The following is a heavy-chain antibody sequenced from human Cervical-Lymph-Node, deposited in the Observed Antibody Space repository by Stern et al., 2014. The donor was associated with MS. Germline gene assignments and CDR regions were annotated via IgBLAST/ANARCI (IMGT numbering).Heavy chain of an antibody. D-gene: IGHD6-19*01. V-gene: IGHV3-7*01. CDR2: IKQDGSEK. CDR1: GFTFSSYW. Sequence: VQLVQSGGGLVQPGGSLRLSCAASGFTFSSYWMSWVRQAPGKGLEWVANIKQDGSEKYYVDSVKGRFTISRDNAKNSLYLQMNSLRAEDTAVYYCARALSIAVAGTGAGYWGQGTLVTVSS. J-gene: IGHJ4*02. CDR3: ARALSIAVAGTGAGY.